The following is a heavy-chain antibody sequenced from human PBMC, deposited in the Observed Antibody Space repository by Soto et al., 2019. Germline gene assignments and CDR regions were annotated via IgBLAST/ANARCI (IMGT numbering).Heavy chain of an antibody. CDR2: INAGNGNT. CDR1: GYTFTSYA. J-gene: IGHJ5*02. Sequence: ASVKVSCKASGYTFTSYAMHWVRQAPGQRLEWMGWINAGNGNTKYSQKFQGRVTITRDTSASTAYMELSSLRSEDTAVYYCARDWPYCSGGSCYWFDPWGQGTLVTVSS. CDR3: ARDWPYCSGGSCYWFDP. D-gene: IGHD2-15*01. V-gene: IGHV1-3*01.